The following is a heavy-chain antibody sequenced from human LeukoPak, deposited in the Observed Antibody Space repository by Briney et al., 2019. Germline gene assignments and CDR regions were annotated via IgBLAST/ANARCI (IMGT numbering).Heavy chain of an antibody. CDR1: GGTFSSYA. CDR2: IIPIFGTA. Sequence: SVKVSCKASGGTFSSYAISWVRQAPGQGLEWMGGIIPIFGTANYAQKFQGRATITTDESTSTAYMELSSLRSEDTAVYYCARNPGAHSSSPAYYYYYMDVWGKGTTVTVSS. D-gene: IGHD6-6*01. CDR3: ARNPGAHSSSPAYYYYYMDV. J-gene: IGHJ6*03. V-gene: IGHV1-69*05.